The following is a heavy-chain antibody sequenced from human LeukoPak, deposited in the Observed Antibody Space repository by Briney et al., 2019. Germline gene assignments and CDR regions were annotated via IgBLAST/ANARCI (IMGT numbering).Heavy chain of an antibody. J-gene: IGHJ4*02. CDR1: GGSISSYY. Sequence: SETLSLTCTVSGGSISSYYWSWIRQPPGKGLEWIGYIYYSGSTNYNPSLKSRVTISVDTSKNQFSLKLSSVTAADTAVYYCASNEVPAAPYYFDYWGQGTLVTVSS. D-gene: IGHD2-2*01. CDR3: ASNEVPAAPYYFDY. CDR2: IYYSGST. V-gene: IGHV4-59*01.